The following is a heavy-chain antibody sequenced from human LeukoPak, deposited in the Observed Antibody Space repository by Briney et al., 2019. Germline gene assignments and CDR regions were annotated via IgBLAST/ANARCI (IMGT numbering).Heavy chain of an antibody. CDR1: GFTFSSYS. CDR2: ISSSSSYI. V-gene: IGHV3-21*01. J-gene: IGHJ4*02. CDR3: ARDPRLGSGYYSYFDY. Sequence: PGGSLRLSCAASGFTFSSYSMNWVRQAPGKGLEWVSSISSSSSYIYYADSVKGRFTISRDNAKNSLYLQMNSLRAEDTAVYYCARDPRLGSGYYSYFDYWGQGTLVTVSS. D-gene: IGHD3-22*01.